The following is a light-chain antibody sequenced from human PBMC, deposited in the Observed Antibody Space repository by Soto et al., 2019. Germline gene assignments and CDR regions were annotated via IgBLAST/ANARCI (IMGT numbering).Light chain of an antibody. CDR1: GSDVGGYNY. Sequence: QSALTQPASVPGSPGQSITISCTGTGSDVGGYNYVSWYQQHPGKAPKVMIYDVSNRPSGVSNRFSGSKSGNTASLTISGLQAEDEADCYCSSYTSASTPLVFGGGTKLTVL. CDR2: DVS. V-gene: IGLV2-14*01. CDR3: SSYTSASTPLV. J-gene: IGLJ2*01.